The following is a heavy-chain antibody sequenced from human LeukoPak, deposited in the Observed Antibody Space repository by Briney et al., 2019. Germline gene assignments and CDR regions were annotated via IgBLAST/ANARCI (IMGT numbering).Heavy chain of an antibody. D-gene: IGHD6-19*01. V-gene: IGHV3-30-3*01. J-gene: IGHJ5*02. CDR3: VPSSAWYLNWFDP. Sequence: PGGSLRLSCAASGFTVSINYMSWVRQAPGKGLEWVAVVSYDGSDKYYADSVKGRFTISRDNSKNTLYLQMNNLRAEDTAVYYCVPSSAWYLNWFDPWGQGTLVTVSS. CDR1: GFTVSINY. CDR2: VSYDGSDK.